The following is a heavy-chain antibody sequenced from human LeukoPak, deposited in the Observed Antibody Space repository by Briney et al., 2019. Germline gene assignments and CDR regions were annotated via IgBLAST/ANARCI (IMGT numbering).Heavy chain of an antibody. CDR2: ISSSGSV. CDR3: ARIPLGYSGAYYYDY. CDR1: RGSISGSIRSYY. J-gene: IGHJ4*02. D-gene: IGHD5-12*01. Sequence: SETLSLTCTVSRGSISGSIRSYYWSWLRQPPGKGLEWIGYISSSGSVNDNPSLRSRVTISVDTSKNQFFLNLSSVSAADTAVYYGARIPLGYSGAYYYDYWGQGTLVTVSP. V-gene: IGHV4-4*09.